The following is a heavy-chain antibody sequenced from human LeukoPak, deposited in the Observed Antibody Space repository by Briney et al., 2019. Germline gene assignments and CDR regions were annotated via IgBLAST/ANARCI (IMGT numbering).Heavy chain of an antibody. CDR3: TRTLYDILTASYFGSSQLFDT. J-gene: IGHJ4*02. D-gene: IGHD3-9*01. CDR1: GGSIRSTDYY. V-gene: IGHV4-39*01. Sequence: SETLSLTCTVSGGSIRSTDYYWGWVRQPPGKGLEWIGSIYYSGSTYYNPSLKSRVTISVDTSKNQFSLELSSVTAADTAVYYCTRTLYDILTASYFGSSQLFDTWGQGTLVTASS. CDR2: IYYSGST.